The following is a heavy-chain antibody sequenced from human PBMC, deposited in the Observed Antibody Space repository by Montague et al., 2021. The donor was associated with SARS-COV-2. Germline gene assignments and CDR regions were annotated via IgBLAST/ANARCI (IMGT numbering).Heavy chain of an antibody. D-gene: IGHD3-10*01. CDR3: ARGSYGSGSYHAFDI. V-gene: IGHV4-39*01. Sequence: SETLSLTCTVSGDSFNSPKYYCAWIRQPPGKGLEWIGSSYYSGTTYDNPSLRSQVTMSVDTSKTQFSLKMNSVTAADTAVYYRARGSYGSGSYHAFDIWSQGTVVAVPS. CDR2: SYYSGTT. J-gene: IGHJ3*02. CDR1: GDSFNSPKYY.